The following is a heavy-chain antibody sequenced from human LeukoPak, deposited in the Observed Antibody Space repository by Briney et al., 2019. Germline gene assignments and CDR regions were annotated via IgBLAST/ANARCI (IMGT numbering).Heavy chain of an antibody. CDR2: TTSSSSYI. Sequence: GGSLRLSCAASGFTFSSYTMNWVRQAPGKGLEWVSSTTSSSSYIYYTDSVKGRFTISRDNAKNSLYLQMNSLRAEDTAVYYCARVLWFGGYYYYMDVWGKGTTVTISS. J-gene: IGHJ6*03. D-gene: IGHD3-10*01. V-gene: IGHV3-21*01. CDR3: ARVLWFGGYYYYMDV. CDR1: GFTFSSYT.